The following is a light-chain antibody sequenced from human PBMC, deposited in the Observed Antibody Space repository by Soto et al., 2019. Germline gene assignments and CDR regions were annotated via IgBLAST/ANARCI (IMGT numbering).Light chain of an antibody. CDR1: QSVSSSY. J-gene: IGKJ5*01. Sequence: ESVLTQSPCTLSLSPGERATLYCRASQSVSSSYLAWYQQKPGQAPRLLIYGASSRATGIPDRFSGSGSGTDFTLTISRLEPEDFAVYYCQQYGSSPPITFGQGTRLEIK. CDR2: GAS. V-gene: IGKV3-20*01. CDR3: QQYGSSPPIT.